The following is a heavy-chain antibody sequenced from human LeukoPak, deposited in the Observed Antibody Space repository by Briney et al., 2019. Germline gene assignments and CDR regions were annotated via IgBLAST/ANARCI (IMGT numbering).Heavy chain of an antibody. CDR2: INPSGGST. CDR1: GYTFTSYY. V-gene: IGHV1-46*01. D-gene: IGHD3-10*01. J-gene: IGHJ5*02. CDR3: ARDRGAARHSWFDP. Sequence: ASVKVSCKASGYTFTSYYMHWVRQAPGQGLEWMGIINPSGGSTSYAQKFQGRVTITRDTSASTAYMELSSLRSEDTAVYYCARDRGAARHSWFDPWGQGTLVTVSS.